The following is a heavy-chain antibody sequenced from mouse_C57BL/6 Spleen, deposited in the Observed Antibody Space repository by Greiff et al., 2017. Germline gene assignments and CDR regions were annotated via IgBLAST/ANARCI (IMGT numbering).Heavy chain of an antibody. CDR2: INPNNGGT. CDR1: GYTFTDYY. Sequence: EVQLQQSGPELVKPGASVKISCKASGYTFTDYYMNWVKQSHGKSLEWIGDINPNNGGTSYNQKFKGKATLTVDKSSSTAYMELRSLTSEDSAVYYCARVDYYGSSYVGYFDVWGTGTTVTVSS. CDR3: ARVDYYGSSYVGYFDV. D-gene: IGHD1-1*01. J-gene: IGHJ1*03. V-gene: IGHV1-26*01.